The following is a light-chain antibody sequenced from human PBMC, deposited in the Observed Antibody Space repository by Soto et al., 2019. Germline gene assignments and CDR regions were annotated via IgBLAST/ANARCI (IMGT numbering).Light chain of an antibody. CDR1: QSVSNW. Sequence: DIQMTQSPSTLSASVGDRVTITCRASQSVSNWLAWYQQRPGKAPDLLIYDASSLESGVPSRFSGSGSGTEFTLTISGLQPDDFATYFCQQYHSYSWTVGQGTKVDIK. V-gene: IGKV1-5*01. CDR2: DAS. J-gene: IGKJ1*01. CDR3: QQYHSYSWT.